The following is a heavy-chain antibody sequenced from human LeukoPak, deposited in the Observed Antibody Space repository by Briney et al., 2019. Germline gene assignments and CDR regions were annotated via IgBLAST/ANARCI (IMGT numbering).Heavy chain of an antibody. CDR2: ISSSSSYT. CDR1: GFTFSDYY. Sequence: PGGSLRLSCAASGFTFSDYYMSWIRQPPGKGLEWVSYISSSSSYTNYADSVKGRFTISRDSAKNSLYLQMNSLRAEDTAVYYCAKAVAATGHYYFGMDVWGQGTTVTVSS. J-gene: IGHJ6*02. D-gene: IGHD6-19*01. CDR3: AKAVAATGHYYFGMDV. V-gene: IGHV3-11*06.